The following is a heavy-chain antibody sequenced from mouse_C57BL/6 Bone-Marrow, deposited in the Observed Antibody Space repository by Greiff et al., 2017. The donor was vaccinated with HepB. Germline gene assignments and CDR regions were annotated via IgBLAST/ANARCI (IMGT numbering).Heavy chain of an antibody. D-gene: IGHD4-1*01. J-gene: IGHJ2*01. CDR1: GYTFTSYG. V-gene: IGHV1-81*01. CDR3: AREELGRVDY. Sequence: VQRVESGAELARPGASVKLSCKASGYTFTSYGISWVKQRTGQGLEWIGEIYPRSGNTYYNEKFKGKATLTADKSSSTAYMELRSLTSEDSAVYFCAREELGRVDYWGQGTTLTVSS. CDR2: IYPRSGNT.